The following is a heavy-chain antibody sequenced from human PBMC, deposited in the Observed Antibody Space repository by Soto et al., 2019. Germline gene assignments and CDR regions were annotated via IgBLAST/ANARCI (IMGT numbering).Heavy chain of an antibody. CDR3: ARDRMITFGGVIGPRGMDV. D-gene: IGHD3-16*01. V-gene: IGHV1-2*02. CDR2: INPNSGGT. J-gene: IGHJ6*02. CDR1: GYTFTGYY. Sequence: RASVKVSCKASGYTFTGYYMHWVRQAPGQGLEWMGWINPNSGGTNYAQKFQGRVTMTRDTSISTAYMELSRLRSDDTAVYYCARDRMITFGGVIGPRGMDVWGQGNTVTVSS.